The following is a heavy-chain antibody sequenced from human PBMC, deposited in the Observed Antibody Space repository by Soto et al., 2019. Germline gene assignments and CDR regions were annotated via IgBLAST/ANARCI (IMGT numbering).Heavy chain of an antibody. V-gene: IGHV4-4*07. J-gene: IGHJ5*02. CDR2: IYTSGST. CDR3: ARRVSSGWRVNWFDP. Sequence: SSETLSLTCTVSGGSISSYYWSWIRQPAGKGLEWIGRIYTSGSTNYNPSLKSRVTMSVDTSKNQFSLKLSSVTATDTAVYYCARRVSSGWRVNWFDPWGQGTLVTVS. CDR1: GGSISSYY. D-gene: IGHD6-19*01.